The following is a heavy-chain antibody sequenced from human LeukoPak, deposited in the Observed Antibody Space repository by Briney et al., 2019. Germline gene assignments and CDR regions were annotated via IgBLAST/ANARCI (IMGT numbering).Heavy chain of an antibody. V-gene: IGHV4-4*07. CDR1: GGSISIYY. Sequence: SETLSLTCTVSGGSISIYYWTWIRQPAGKGLEWIGRIHSSGSTNYSPSLKSRVAMSLDTTKNQFSLELSSVTAADTAVYYCAREAVHYGSGSLDYWGQGTLVTVSS. CDR3: AREAVHYGSGSLDY. D-gene: IGHD3-10*01. J-gene: IGHJ4*02. CDR2: IHSSGST.